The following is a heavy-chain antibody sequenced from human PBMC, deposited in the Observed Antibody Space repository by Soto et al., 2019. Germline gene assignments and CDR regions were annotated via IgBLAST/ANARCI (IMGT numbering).Heavy chain of an antibody. CDR2: IYSSGST. Sequence: QVQLQESGPGLVKPSETLSLTCTVSGGSISNYYWNWIRQSPGKGLEWIVYIYSSGSTHYNPSLQNRVTISIDTSKNQVSLKVNSVTAADTAVYYCARDHPHSYGVYYFDYWGQGTPVTVSS. CDR3: ARDHPHSYGVYYFDY. CDR1: GGSISNYY. V-gene: IGHV4-59*01. D-gene: IGHD5-18*01. J-gene: IGHJ4*02.